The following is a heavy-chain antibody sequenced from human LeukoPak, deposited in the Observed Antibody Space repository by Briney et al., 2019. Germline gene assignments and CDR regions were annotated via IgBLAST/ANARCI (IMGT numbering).Heavy chain of an antibody. V-gene: IGHV3-48*03. Sequence: PGGSLRLSCAASGFTFSSYEMNWVRQAPGKGLEWVSYISSSGSTIYYADSVKGRFTISRDNAKNSLYLQMNSLRAEDTAVYYCARVGGRWVFHYYYYMDVWGKGTTVTISS. D-gene: IGHD2-15*01. CDR1: GFTFSSYE. CDR3: ARVGGRWVFHYYYYMDV. CDR2: ISSSGSTI. J-gene: IGHJ6*03.